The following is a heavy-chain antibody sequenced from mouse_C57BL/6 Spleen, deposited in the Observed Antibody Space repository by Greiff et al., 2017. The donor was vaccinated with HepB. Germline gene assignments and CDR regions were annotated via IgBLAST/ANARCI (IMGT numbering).Heavy chain of an antibody. CDR1: GYSFTDYN. CDR3: ARWGYYGSSYNYYAMDY. V-gene: IGHV1-39*01. CDR2: INPNYGTT. Sequence: VHVKQSGPELVKPGASVKISCKASGYSFTDYNMNWVKQSNGKSLEWIGVINPNYGTTSYNQKFKGKATLTVDQSSSTAYMQLNSLTSEDSAVYYCARWGYYGSSYNYYAMDYWGQGTSVTVSS. J-gene: IGHJ4*01. D-gene: IGHD1-1*01.